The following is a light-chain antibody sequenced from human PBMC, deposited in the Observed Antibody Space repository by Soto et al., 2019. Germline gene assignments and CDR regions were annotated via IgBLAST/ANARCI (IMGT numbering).Light chain of an antibody. J-gene: IGLJ2*01. V-gene: IGLV1-47*01. Sequence: QTVVTQPPSASGTPGQRVTISCSGSNSNIGSHYTSWYQQLPGAAPKLLIYRNNQRPSGVPDRFSGSRSGSSASLAISGLRSEDEADYYCTTWDDSLNGRAFGGGTKLTVL. CDR2: RNN. CDR1: NSNIGSHY. CDR3: TTWDDSLNGRA.